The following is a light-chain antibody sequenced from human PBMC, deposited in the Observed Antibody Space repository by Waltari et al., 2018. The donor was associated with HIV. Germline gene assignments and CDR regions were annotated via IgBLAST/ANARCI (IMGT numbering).Light chain of an antibody. J-gene: IGLJ2*01. CDR3: QSLRV. CDR1: SSNIGAGYD. CDR2: GNT. V-gene: IGLV1-40*01. Sequence: QSVLTQPPSVSGAPGQRVTIPCTGSSSNIGAGYDVHWYQQLPGTAPKPTIYGNTNRPSWVPDRFSGSKSGTSASLAITGLQAEDEADYYCQSLRVFGGGTKLTVL.